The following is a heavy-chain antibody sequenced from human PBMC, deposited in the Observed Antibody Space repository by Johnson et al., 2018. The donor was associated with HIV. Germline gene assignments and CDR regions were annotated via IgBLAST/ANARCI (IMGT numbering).Heavy chain of an antibody. D-gene: IGHD5-18*01. Sequence: HVQLVESGGGVVQPGRSLRLSCAASGFTFSSYGMHWVRQAPGKGLEWVAVISYDGSNKYYADSVKGRFTISRDNSKNTLYLQMNSLRAEDTAVYYCARGRRIQLWLLADAFDIWGQGTMVTVSS. CDR2: ISYDGSNK. J-gene: IGHJ3*02. V-gene: IGHV3-30*03. CDR3: ARGRRIQLWLLADAFDI. CDR1: GFTFSSYG.